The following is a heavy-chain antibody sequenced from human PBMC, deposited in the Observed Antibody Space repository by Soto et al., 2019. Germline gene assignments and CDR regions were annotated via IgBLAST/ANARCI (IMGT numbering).Heavy chain of an antibody. J-gene: IGHJ5*02. CDR3: ARGGYSGPNTWFDT. CDR2: IYHSGST. Sequence: QLQLQESGSGLVKPSQTLSLTCAVSGGSISSGGYSWSWIRQPQVKGLEWIGYIYHSGSTYYNPSTKSRVTISVDRSKNNFSLKLSSETAADTAVYYCARGGYSGPNTWFDTWGQGTLVTVSS. CDR1: GGSISSGGYS. D-gene: IGHD5-12*01. V-gene: IGHV4-30-2*01.